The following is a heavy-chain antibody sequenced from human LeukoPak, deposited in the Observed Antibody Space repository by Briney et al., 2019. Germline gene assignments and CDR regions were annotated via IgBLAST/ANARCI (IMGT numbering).Heavy chain of an antibody. CDR3: AELGITMIGGV. CDR1: GFTFSSYW. V-gene: IGHV3-7*01. D-gene: IGHD3-10*02. J-gene: IGHJ6*04. Sequence: GGSLRLSCAVSGFTFSSYWMSWVRQAPGKGLEWVANIKEDGSEKYYVDSVKGRFTISRDNAKNSLYLQMNSLRAEDTAVYYCAELGITMIGGVWGKGTTVTVSS. CDR2: IKEDGSEK.